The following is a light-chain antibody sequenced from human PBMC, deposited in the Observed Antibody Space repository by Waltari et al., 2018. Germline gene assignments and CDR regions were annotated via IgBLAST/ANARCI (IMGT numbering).Light chain of an antibody. V-gene: IGKV4-1*01. Sequence: DIVMTQSPDSLAVSLGERATINCKSSQTVLYSSNNKNYLAWFQQKPAQPPKLLIYWASTRETGVPDRCNGSGSGTDFTLTINSLQAEDVAVYYCQQYYGSPLTFGGGTKVEIK. J-gene: IGKJ4*01. CDR2: WAS. CDR3: QQYYGSPLT. CDR1: QTVLYSSNNKNY.